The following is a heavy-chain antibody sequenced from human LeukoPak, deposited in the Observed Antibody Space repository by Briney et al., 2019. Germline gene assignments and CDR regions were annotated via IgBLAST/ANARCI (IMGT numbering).Heavy chain of an antibody. CDR3: GRTPLVVVTKGAFDL. V-gene: IGHV4-59*08. CDR2: IYYSGST. D-gene: IGHD3-22*01. J-gene: IGHJ3*01. CDR1: GGSISSYY. Sequence: PSETLSLTCTVSGGSISSYYWSWIRQPPGKGLEWIGYIYYSGSTNYNPSLKSRVTISVDTSKNQFSLKLSSVTAADTAVYYCGRTPLVVVTKGAFDLWGQGTMVTVSS.